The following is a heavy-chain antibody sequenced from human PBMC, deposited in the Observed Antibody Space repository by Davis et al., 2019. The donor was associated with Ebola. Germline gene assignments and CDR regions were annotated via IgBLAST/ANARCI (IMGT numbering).Heavy chain of an antibody. V-gene: IGHV3-30*18. Sequence: GGSLRLSCAASGFTFSSYGMHWVRQAPGKGLEWVAVISYDGSNKYYADSVKGRFTISRDNSKNTLYLQMNSLRAEDTAVYYCAKDIEDYGEVLDYYYGMDVWGQGTTVTVSS. D-gene: IGHD4-17*01. CDR1: GFTFSSYG. J-gene: IGHJ6*02. CDR3: AKDIEDYGEVLDYYYGMDV. CDR2: ISYDGSNK.